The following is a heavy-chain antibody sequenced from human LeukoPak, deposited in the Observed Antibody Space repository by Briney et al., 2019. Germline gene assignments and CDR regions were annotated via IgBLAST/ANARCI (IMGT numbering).Heavy chain of an antibody. CDR2: ISSSGNSM. J-gene: IGHJ4*02. D-gene: IGHD1-26*01. CDR1: GFTFSSYE. Sequence: GGSLRLSCAASGFTFSSYEMNWVRQAPGKGLEWVSYISSSGNSMYYADSVKGRFTISRDNAKNSLYLQMNSLRADDTAVYYCARGWGSVGVHFDYWGQGTLVTVSS. CDR3: ARGWGSVGVHFDY. V-gene: IGHV3-48*03.